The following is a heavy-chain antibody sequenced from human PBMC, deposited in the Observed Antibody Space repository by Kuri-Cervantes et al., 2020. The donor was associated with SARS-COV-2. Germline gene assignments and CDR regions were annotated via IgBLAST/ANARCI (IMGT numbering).Heavy chain of an antibody. CDR1: GGPISSNNYL. V-gene: IGHV4-39*01. D-gene: IGHD3-3*01. J-gene: IGHJ5*02. CDR2: IYYSGSI. Sequence: ESLKISCTVSGGPISSNNYLWGWIRQPPGKGLEWIGSIYYSGSIYYNPSLKSRVTISVDTSKNQFSLKLSSVTAADTAVYYCARQMMSSITIFGVVITRNWFDPWGQGTLVTVSS. CDR3: ARQMMSSITIFGVVITRNWFDP.